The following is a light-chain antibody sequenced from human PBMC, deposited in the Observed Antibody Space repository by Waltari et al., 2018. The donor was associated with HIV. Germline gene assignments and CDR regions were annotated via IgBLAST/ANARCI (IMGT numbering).Light chain of an antibody. Sequence: GGKSVHWYQQKAGHAPVLVIYYDNDRPSGIPERFSGFNSGNTATLTISGVEAGDEADYYCQVWDSSSNHVVFGGGTKLTAL. CDR2: YDN. J-gene: IGLJ3*02. CDR1: GGKS. V-gene: IGLV3-21*04. CDR3: QVWDSSSNHVV.